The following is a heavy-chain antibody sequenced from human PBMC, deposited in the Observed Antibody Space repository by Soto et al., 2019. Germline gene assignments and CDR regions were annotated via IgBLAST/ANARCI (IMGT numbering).Heavy chain of an antibody. J-gene: IGHJ6*02. CDR1: GYTLINYG. V-gene: IGHV1-18*01. CDR2: ISTYNGNT. D-gene: IGHD3-22*01. Sequence: QVQLVQSGAEVKKPGASVKVSCKASGYTLINYGISWVRQAPGQGLEWMGWISTYNGNTKYAQKVEGRVAMITDTSTSTAYMELRSLRSDDTAEYYCARWLRKGMHVWGQGTTVAVSS. CDR3: ARWLRKGMHV.